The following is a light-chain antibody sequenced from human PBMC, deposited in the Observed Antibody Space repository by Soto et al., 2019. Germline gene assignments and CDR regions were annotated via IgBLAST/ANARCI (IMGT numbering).Light chain of an antibody. CDR1: QSVSDSY. V-gene: IGKV3-20*01. J-gene: IGKJ3*01. Sequence: EIVLTQSPGTLSLSPGERATLSCRASQSVSDSYLAWYQQTPGQAPRLLIYASSRATGIPDRFSCSGSGTDFTLTISRLEPEDFAVYYCQHYGTSALFGPGTKVDIK. CDR2: AS. CDR3: QHYGTSAL.